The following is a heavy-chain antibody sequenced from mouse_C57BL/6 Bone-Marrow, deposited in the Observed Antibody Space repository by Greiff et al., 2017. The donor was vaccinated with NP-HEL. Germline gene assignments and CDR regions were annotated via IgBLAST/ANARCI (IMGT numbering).Heavy chain of an antibody. CDR3: ARPYYGSSYEAWFAY. CDR1: GFTFSDYG. CDR2: ISSGSSTI. Sequence: EVHLVESGGGLVKPGGSLKLSCAASGFTFSDYGMHWVRQAPEKGLEWVAYISSGSSTIYYADTVKGRFTISRDNAKNTLFLQMTSLRSEDTAMYYCARPYYGSSYEAWFAYWGQGTLVTVSA. V-gene: IGHV5-17*01. J-gene: IGHJ3*01. D-gene: IGHD1-1*01.